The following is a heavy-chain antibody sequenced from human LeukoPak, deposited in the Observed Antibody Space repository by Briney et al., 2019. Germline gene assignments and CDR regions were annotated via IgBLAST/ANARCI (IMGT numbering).Heavy chain of an antibody. V-gene: IGHV1-8*02. CDR3: ARGRYMDV. CDR1: GYIFIDYE. J-gene: IGHJ6*03. Sequence: VASVKVSCKTSGYIFIDYEISWVRQAPGQGLEWMGWMNPKSGDTGYEQKFQGRITITRDSSISTVYMELSSLRSEDTALNYCARGRYMDVWGKGTTVTVSS. CDR2: MNPKSGDT.